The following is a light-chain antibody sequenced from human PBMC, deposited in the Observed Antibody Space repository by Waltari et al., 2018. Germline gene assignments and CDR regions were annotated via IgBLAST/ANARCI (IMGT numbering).Light chain of an antibody. Sequence: DIVLTQSPDSLPVSLGERATINCKASQNILYNSNTKNYLAWYQQKPGHPPNLLIYWASTRESGVPDRFSGSGSGTDFTLTISSLQAEDVAVYYCQQYFGTPLSFGGGTKVEIK. V-gene: IGKV4-1*01. CDR3: QQYFGTPLS. CDR2: WAS. CDR1: QNILYNSNTKNY. J-gene: IGKJ4*01.